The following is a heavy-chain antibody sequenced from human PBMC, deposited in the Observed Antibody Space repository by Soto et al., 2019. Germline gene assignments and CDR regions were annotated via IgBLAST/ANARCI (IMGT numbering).Heavy chain of an antibody. CDR3: ARAVSYCGGHWYANWFAP. D-gene: IGHD2-21*02. J-gene: IGHJ5*02. CDR2: IYYSGST. Sequence: QVQLQESGPGLVKPSQTLSLTCTVSGGSISSGGYYWSWIRQHPGKGLEWIGYIYYSGSTDYNPSLKSRVTRSVDTFKNQFTLKRSSVTAADTAVYYWARAVSYCGGHWYANWFAPWGQGTLVVVYS. CDR1: GGSISSGGYY. V-gene: IGHV4-31*03.